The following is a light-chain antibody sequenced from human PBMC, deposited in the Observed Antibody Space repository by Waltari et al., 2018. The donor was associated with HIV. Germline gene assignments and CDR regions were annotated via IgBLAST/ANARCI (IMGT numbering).Light chain of an antibody. J-gene: IGLJ2*01. V-gene: IGLV2-23*02. CDR2: EVT. CDR3: SSYTVSETLV. CDR1: STDVGTYDL. Sequence: HSALTQPASVSGSPGQTITISCTGASTDVGTYDLVSWYQHHPGKAPKLIIYEVTARPSGMSTRFSGSKSANTASLTSAGLQADDEADYYCSSYTVSETLVFGGGTKLTVL.